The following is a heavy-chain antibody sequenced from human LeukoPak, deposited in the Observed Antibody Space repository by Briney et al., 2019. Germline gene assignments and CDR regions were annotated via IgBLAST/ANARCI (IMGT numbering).Heavy chain of an antibody. D-gene: IGHD6-19*01. Sequence: ASVKVSCKVSGYTLTELSMHWVRQAPGKGLEWMGGFDPEDVETIYAQKFQGRVTMTEDTSTDTAYMELSSLRSEDTAVYYCARSISSGSNFDYWGQGTLVTVSS. CDR1: GYTLTELS. V-gene: IGHV1-24*01. CDR3: ARSISSGSNFDY. J-gene: IGHJ4*02. CDR2: FDPEDVET.